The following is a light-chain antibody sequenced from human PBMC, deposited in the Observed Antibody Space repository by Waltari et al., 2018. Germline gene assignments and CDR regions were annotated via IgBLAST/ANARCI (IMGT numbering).Light chain of an antibody. V-gene: IGKV1-33*01. Sequence: DIQMTQSPSSLSASVGDRVSITCQASENIRKYVNWYQQKPGKAPKLLIYDASTLEVGVPSRFGGGGSGTDFTFTNSTLQTEDVATYYCQQYDNLPFTFGQGTKLE. CDR2: DAS. CDR1: ENIRKY. CDR3: QQYDNLPFT. J-gene: IGKJ2*01.